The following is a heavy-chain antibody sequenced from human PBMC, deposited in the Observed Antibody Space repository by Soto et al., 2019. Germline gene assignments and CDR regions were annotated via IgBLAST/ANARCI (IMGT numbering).Heavy chain of an antibody. D-gene: IGHD3-16*02. CDR2: ISPTSGSI. CDR3: AREGKGLSPDY. J-gene: IGHJ4*02. V-gene: IGHV1-46*01. CDR1: GNTFTSYY. Sequence: GASVKVSCEASGNTFTSYYLHWVRQAPGQGIEWVGIISPTSGSITYAQNFQGRVTMTRDTSTSTAYMEVSSRRSEDTSVYYCAREGKGLSPDYWGQGTLVTVSS.